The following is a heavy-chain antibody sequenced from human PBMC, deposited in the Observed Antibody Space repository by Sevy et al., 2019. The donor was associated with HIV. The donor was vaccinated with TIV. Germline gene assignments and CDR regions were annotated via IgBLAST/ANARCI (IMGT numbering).Heavy chain of an antibody. CDR2: ISSSSSYT. CDR3: ARDLRIAVAGSDTYYYYGMDV. D-gene: IGHD6-19*01. V-gene: IGHV3-11*06. CDR1: GFTFSDYY. J-gene: IGHJ6*02. Sequence: GGSLRLSCAASGFTFSDYYMSWIRQAPGKGLEWVSYISSSSSYTNYADSVKGRFTISRDNAKNSLYLQMNSLRAEDTAVYYCARDLRIAVAGSDTYYYYGMDVWGQRTTVTVSS.